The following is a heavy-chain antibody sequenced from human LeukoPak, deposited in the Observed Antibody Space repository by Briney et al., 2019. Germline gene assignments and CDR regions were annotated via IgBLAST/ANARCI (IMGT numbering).Heavy chain of an antibody. D-gene: IGHD3-22*01. CDR2: INHSGST. CDR1: GGSFSGYY. Sequence: SETLSLTCAVYGGSFSGYYWSWIRQPPGKGLEWIGEINHSGSTNYNPSLKSRVTISVDTSKNQFSLKLSSVTAADTAVYYCARVGHYYDSSDYLGLDYWGQGTLVTVSS. V-gene: IGHV4-34*01. J-gene: IGHJ4*02. CDR3: ARVGHYYDSSDYLGLDY.